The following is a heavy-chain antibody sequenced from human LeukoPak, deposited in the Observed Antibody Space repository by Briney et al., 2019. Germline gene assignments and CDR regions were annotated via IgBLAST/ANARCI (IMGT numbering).Heavy chain of an antibody. CDR1: GYSISSGYY. CDR3: ARVYDTYYFDY. V-gene: IGHV4-38-2*02. J-gene: IGHJ4*02. Sequence: SETLSLTCTVSGYSISSGYYWGWIRQPPGKGLEWIGSIYHSGSTYYNPSLKSRVTISVDTSKNQFSLKLSSVTAADTAAYYCARVYDTYYFDYWGQGTLVTVSS. D-gene: IGHD2/OR15-2a*01. CDR2: IYHSGST.